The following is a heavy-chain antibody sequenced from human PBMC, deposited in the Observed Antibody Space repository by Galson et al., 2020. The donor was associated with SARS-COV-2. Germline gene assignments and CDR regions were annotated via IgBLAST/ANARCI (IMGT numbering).Heavy chain of an antibody. CDR1: GLTFADYT. CDR3: VNLGYSGSQ. V-gene: IGHV3-49*04. CDR2: IRRRDYGGAT. Sequence: GGSLRLSCQASGLTFADYTWSWVRQAPGTGLEWIGFIRRRDYGGATETAASVSDRFTISRDDSKGVAYLQMNSLMTEDTAMYYCVNLGYSGSQWGQGTLVTVSS. D-gene: IGHD1-26*01. J-gene: IGHJ4*02.